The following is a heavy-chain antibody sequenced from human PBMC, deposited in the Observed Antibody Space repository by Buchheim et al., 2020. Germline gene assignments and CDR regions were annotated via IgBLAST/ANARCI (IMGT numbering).Heavy chain of an antibody. D-gene: IGHD3-10*01. CDR3: ARLLFGDHGYYYYGMDV. Sequence: QVQLQQWGAGLLKPSETLSLTCAVYGGSFSGYYWSWIRQPPGKGLEWIGEINHSGSTNYNQSLKSRVPISVDTSKNQFSLNLSAVTAADTAVYYWARLLFGDHGYYYYGMDVWGQGTT. CDR2: INHSGST. V-gene: IGHV4-34*01. CDR1: GGSFSGYY. J-gene: IGHJ6*02.